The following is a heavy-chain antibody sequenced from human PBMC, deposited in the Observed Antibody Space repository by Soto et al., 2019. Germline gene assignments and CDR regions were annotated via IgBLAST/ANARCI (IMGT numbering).Heavy chain of an antibody. CDR3: AKDFVTMVRGVILDAFDI. D-gene: IGHD3-10*01. CDR2: ISYDGSNK. CDR1: GFTFSSYG. V-gene: IGHV3-30*18. Sequence: GGSLRLSCAASGFTFSSYGMHWVRQAPGKGLEWVAVISYDGSNKYYAESVKGRFTISRDNSKNTLYLQMNSLRAEDTAVYYCAKDFVTMVRGVILDAFDIWGQGTMVTVSS. J-gene: IGHJ3*02.